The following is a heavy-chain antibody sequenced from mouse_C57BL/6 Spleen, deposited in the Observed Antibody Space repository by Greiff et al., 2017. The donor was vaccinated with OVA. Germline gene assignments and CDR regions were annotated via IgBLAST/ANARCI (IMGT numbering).Heavy chain of an antibody. D-gene: IGHD2-3*01. Sequence: VQLQQPGAELVKPGASVKMSCKATGYTFTSYWITWVKQRPGQGLEWIGDIYPGSGSTNYNEKFKSKATLTVDTSSSTAYMQLSSLTSEDSAVYYCARAKRDGYYGYFDVWGTGTTVTVSS. J-gene: IGHJ1*03. CDR3: ARAKRDGYYGYFDV. V-gene: IGHV1-55*01. CDR1: GYTFTSYW. CDR2: IYPGSGST.